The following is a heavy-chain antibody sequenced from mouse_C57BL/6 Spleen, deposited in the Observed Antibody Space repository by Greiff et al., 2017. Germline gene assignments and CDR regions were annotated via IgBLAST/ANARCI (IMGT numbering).Heavy chain of an antibody. CDR3: ASVRTERYFDV. CDR2: IYPSDSET. Sequence: QVQLQQPGAELVRPGSSVKLSCKASGYTFTSYWMDWVKQRPGQGLEWIGNIYPSDSETHYNQKFKDKATLTVDKSSSTAYMQLSRLTSEDSAVXYGASVRTERYFDVWGTGTTVTVSS. V-gene: IGHV1-61*01. D-gene: IGHD1-1*01. CDR1: GYTFTSYW. J-gene: IGHJ1*03.